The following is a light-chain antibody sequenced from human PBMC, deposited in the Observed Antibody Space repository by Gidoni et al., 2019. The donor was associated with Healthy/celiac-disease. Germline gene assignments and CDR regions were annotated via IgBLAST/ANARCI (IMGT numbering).Light chain of an antibody. V-gene: IGLV2-11*01. CDR1: SSDVGGYNY. Sequence: QSALNKPRSVSGSPGPSVTISCTGTSSDVGGYNYVSCYQQHPGKAPKLMSYDVSKRPSVVPDRFSGSKSGNTASLTISVLQAEDEADYYCCSYAGSYTWVFGGGTKLTVL. CDR2: DVS. CDR3: CSYAGSYTWV. J-gene: IGLJ2*01.